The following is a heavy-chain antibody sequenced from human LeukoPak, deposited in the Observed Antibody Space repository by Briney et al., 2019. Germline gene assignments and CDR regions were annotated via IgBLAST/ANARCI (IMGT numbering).Heavy chain of an antibody. D-gene: IGHD2-15*01. J-gene: IGHJ3*02. CDR2: IYWDDDK. V-gene: IGHV2-5*02. Sequence: SGPTLVKPTQTLTLTCTFSGFSLSTSGVGVGWIRQPPGKALEWLALIYWDDDKRYSPSLKSRLTITKDTSKNQVVLTMTNMDPVDTATYYCAHSLRGYCSGGSCYWTHDAFDIWGQGTMGTVSS. CDR3: AHSLRGYCSGGSCYWTHDAFDI. CDR1: GFSLSTSGVG.